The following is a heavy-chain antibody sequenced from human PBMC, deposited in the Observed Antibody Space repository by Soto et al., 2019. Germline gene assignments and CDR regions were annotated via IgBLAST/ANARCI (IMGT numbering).Heavy chain of an antibody. V-gene: IGHV4-59*08. J-gene: IGHJ4*02. CDR2: IYYSGGT. Sequence: QVQLQESGPGLVKPSETLSLTCTVSGGSISSYYWSWIRQPPGKGLEWIGYIYYSGGTNYNPSLKTRVTTPVSSSKSPFSRKLGSVPAADTAVYYGARRYGGNLAYWGQGTLVTVSS. CDR3: ARRYGGNLAY. D-gene: IGHD1-26*01. CDR1: GGSISSYY.